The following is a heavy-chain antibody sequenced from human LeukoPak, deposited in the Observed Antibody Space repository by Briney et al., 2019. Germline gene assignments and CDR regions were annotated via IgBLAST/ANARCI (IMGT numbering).Heavy chain of an antibody. D-gene: IGHD2-2*01. CDR2: ISSSSSYI. CDR1: GFTFSSYS. Sequence: GGSLRLSCAASGFTFSSYSMNWIRQAPGKGLEWISSISSSSSYIYYADSVNSRFTTSRDNGKNTLDVPTNSLSAENTAVYYCARDGWSSTSSYYYYMDVWGKGTTVTVSS. J-gene: IGHJ6*03. CDR3: ARDGWSSTSSYYYYMDV. V-gene: IGHV3-21*01.